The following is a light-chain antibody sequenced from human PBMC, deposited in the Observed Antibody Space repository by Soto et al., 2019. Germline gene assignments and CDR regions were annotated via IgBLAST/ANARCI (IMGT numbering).Light chain of an antibody. CDR3: AAWDDSLNGPV. CDR1: NSNIGNNA. Sequence: QSVLTQPPSVSAAPRQRVTISCSGSNSNIGNNAVNWYQQVPGRAPKLLIHFDDRVPSGISCRFSGSKSGTSASLAISELQSEDEADYYCAAWDDSLNGPVFGGGTKLTVL. CDR2: FDD. V-gene: IGLV1-36*01. J-gene: IGLJ3*02.